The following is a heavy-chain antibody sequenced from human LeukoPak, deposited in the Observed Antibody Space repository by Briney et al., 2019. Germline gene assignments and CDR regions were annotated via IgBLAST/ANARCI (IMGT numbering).Heavy chain of an antibody. Sequence: PGGSLRLSCAASGFTFSSYSMNWVRQAPGKGLEGVSAICSNSSYIYYADSVKGRFTISRDNAKNSLYLQMKSLRAEDTAVYYCARAVGAGYCSSTSCYINWCDPWGQGTLVTVSS. CDR2: ICSNSSYI. J-gene: IGHJ5*02. V-gene: IGHV3-21*01. CDR1: GFTFSSYS. CDR3: ARAVGAGYCSSTSCYINWCDP. D-gene: IGHD2-2*03.